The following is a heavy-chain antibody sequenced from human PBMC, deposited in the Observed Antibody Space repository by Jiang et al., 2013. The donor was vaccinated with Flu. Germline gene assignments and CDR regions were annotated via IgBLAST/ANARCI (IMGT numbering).Heavy chain of an antibody. CDR1: GDTVSNISAY. Sequence: KPSQTLSLTCTISGDTVSNISAYWNWIRQSPSRGLEWLGRTYYRSKWYNDYAGYVKSRININPDTSKNQFSLHLNSVTPEDTAVYYCAQEGTKWDLRWWGQGTLVTVSS. J-gene: IGHJ4*02. D-gene: IGHD1-26*01. CDR3: AQEGTKWDLRW. CDR2: TYYRSKWYN. V-gene: IGHV6-1*01.